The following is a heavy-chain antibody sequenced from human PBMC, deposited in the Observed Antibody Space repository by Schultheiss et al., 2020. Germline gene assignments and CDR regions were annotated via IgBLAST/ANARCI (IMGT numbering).Heavy chain of an antibody. CDR3: ARDMPAAIQTSWFDP. CDR2: INHSGST. D-gene: IGHD2-2*01. Sequence: SETQSLTCTVSGGSISSGDYYWSWIRQPPGKGLEWIGEINHSGSTNYNPSLKSRVTISVDTSKNQFSLKLSSVTAADTAVYYCARDMPAAIQTSWFDPWGQGTLVTVSS. J-gene: IGHJ5*02. V-gene: IGHV4-39*07. CDR1: GGSISSGDYY.